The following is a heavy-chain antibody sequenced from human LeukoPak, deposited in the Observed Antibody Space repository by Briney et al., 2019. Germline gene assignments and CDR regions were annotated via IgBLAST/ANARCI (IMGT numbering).Heavy chain of an antibody. CDR2: IIPIFGTA. D-gene: IGHD3-16*02. V-gene: IGHV1-69*06. Sequence: SVKVSCKAFGGTFSSYAISWVRQAPGQGLEWMGGIIPIFGTANYAQKFQGRVSITADKSTNTAHMELTSLRSEDTAVYYCTREGVYSPDPSSYHRDAFDIWGQGTVVTVSS. J-gene: IGHJ3*02. CDR1: GGTFSSYA. CDR3: TREGVYSPDPSSYHRDAFDI.